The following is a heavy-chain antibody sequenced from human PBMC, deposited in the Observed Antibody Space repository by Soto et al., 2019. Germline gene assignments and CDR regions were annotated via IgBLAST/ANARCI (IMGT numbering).Heavy chain of an antibody. Sequence: ASVKVSCKGSGYTFTSYGISWVRQAPGQGLEWMGWISAYNGNTNYAQKLQGRVTMTTDTSTSTAYMELRSLRSDDTAVYYCAFNTLVAEVWWFDPWGQGTLVTVSS. J-gene: IGHJ5*02. V-gene: IGHV1-18*01. D-gene: IGHD2-15*01. CDR2: ISAYNGNT. CDR3: AFNTLVAEVWWFDP. CDR1: GYTFTSYG.